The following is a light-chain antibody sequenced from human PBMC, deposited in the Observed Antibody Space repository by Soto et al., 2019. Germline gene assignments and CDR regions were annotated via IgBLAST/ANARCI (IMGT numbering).Light chain of an antibody. Sequence: DFQLTQSPSFLSASVGDRVAITCRASQGVSRYVAWYQQKPGKPPELLIYAASTLQSGVPPRFSGSASGTEFTLTIDSLQPEDFATYYCQQLNNYPFTVGGGTKVDNK. CDR2: AAS. V-gene: IGKV1-9*01. CDR3: QQLNNYPFT. CDR1: QGVSRY. J-gene: IGKJ4*01.